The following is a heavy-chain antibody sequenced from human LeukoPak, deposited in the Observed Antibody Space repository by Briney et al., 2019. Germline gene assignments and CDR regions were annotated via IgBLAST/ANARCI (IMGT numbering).Heavy chain of an antibody. J-gene: IGHJ4*02. CDR3: AKELRITIFGVVKDYFDY. CDR2: IRYDGSNK. Sequence: GGSLRLSSAASGFTFNTYGMHWVRQAPGKGLEWVAFIRYDGSNKYYADSVKGRFTISRDNSKNTLYLQMNSLRAEDTAVYYCAKELRITIFGVVKDYFDYWGQGTLVTVSS. D-gene: IGHD3-3*01. CDR1: GFTFNTYG. V-gene: IGHV3-30*02.